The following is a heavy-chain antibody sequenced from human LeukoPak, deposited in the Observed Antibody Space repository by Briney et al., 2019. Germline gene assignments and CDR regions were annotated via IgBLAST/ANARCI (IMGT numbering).Heavy chain of an antibody. D-gene: IGHD2-15*01. V-gene: IGHV4-59*07. CDR2: IYYSGST. CDR1: IGSISIHY. Sequence: SADPLSLPCTVWIGSISIHYWSWLRQPPGKGLEGMVYIYYSGSTNYNPSLKSGITIPEDKSKNQYSLQLSSVPAEDTAVNYCARLYCSGGSSFDYWGQGTLVTVSS. J-gene: IGHJ4*02. CDR3: ARLYCSGGSSFDY.